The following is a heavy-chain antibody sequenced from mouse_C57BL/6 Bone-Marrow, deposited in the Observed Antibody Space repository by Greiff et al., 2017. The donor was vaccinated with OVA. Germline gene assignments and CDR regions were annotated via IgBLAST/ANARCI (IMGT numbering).Heavy chain of an antibody. CDR2: IDPENGDT. CDR3: IIYDGYYWYFDV. J-gene: IGHJ1*03. D-gene: IGHD2-3*01. CDR1: GFNIKDDY. Sequence: VQLKQSGAELVRPGASVKLSCTASGFNIKDDYMHWVKQRPEQGLEWIGWIDPENGDTEYASKVQGKATITADTSSNTAYLQLSSLTSEDTAVYYCIIYDGYYWYFDVWGTGTTVTVSS. V-gene: IGHV14-4*01.